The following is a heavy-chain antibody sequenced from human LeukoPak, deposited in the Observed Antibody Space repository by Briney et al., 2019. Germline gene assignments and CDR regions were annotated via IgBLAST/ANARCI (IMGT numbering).Heavy chain of an antibody. CDR1: GVTVSSNY. D-gene: IGHD2-2*01. J-gene: IGHJ6*02. CDR3: ARDLGYCSSTSCYAEGLNYYYYGMDV. CDR2: IYSGGST. V-gene: IGHV3-66*01. Sequence: PGGSLRLSCAASGVTVSSNYMSWVRQAPGKGLEWVSVIYSGGSTYYADSVKGRFTISRDNSKNTLYLQMNSLRAEDTAVYYCARDLGYCSSTSCYAEGLNYYYYGMDVWGQGTTVTVSS.